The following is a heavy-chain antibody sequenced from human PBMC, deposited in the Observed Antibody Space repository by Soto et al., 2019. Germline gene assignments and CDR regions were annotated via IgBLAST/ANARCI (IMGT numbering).Heavy chain of an antibody. Sequence: GGSLRLSCVGSGFILSNNGMHWVSQTPGKGIEWVAFMSYDGSDTFYADSVKGRFTISRDNSKKTLFMNMSNLIAEDTAMYYCTIVRVADSALDHWGQGTLVTVSS. CDR3: TIVRVADSALDH. D-gene: IGHD3-10*02. J-gene: IGHJ4*02. V-gene: IGHV3-30*02. CDR1: GFILSNNG. CDR2: MSYDGSDT.